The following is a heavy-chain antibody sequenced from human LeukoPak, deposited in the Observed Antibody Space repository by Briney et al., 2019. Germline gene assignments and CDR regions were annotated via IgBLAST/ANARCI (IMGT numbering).Heavy chain of an antibody. CDR3: ARERGYCAGDSCYGFDY. Sequence: GGSLRLSCAAFGFTFNIYSMDWVRQAPGKGLEWISKITSKSTTIYYADSVKGRFTISRDNAKNSLYLQMTSLRAEDTAVYYCARERGYCAGDSCYGFDYWGQGILVTVSS. CDR1: GFTFNIYS. D-gene: IGHD2-15*01. V-gene: IGHV3-48*01. CDR2: ITSKSTTI. J-gene: IGHJ4*02.